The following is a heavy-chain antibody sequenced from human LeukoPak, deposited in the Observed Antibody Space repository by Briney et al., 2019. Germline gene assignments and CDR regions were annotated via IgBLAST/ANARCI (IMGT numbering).Heavy chain of an antibody. CDR1: VGTFIRYA. Sequence: ASVKVSRKASVGTFIRYAISWVRQAPGQGGEWMGWISAYNGNTNYAQKLQGRVTMITDTSTSTAYMELRSLRSDDTAVYYCARDYDILTGAAACDYWGQGTLVTVSS. CDR3: ARDYDILTGAAACDY. D-gene: IGHD3-9*01. V-gene: IGHV1-18*01. J-gene: IGHJ4*02. CDR2: ISAYNGNT.